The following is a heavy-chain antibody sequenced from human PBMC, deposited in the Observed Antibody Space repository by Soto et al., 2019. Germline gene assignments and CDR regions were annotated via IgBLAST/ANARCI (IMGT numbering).Heavy chain of an antibody. Sequence: GSLRLSCAASGFTFSSYAMSWVRQAPGKGLEWVSAISGSGGSTYYADSVKGRFTISRDNSKNTLYLQMNSLRAEDTAVYYCAKDSGYCGGDCYYFDYWGQGTLVTVSS. CDR2: ISGSGGST. V-gene: IGHV3-23*01. CDR1: GFTFSSYA. CDR3: AKDSGYCGGDCYYFDY. D-gene: IGHD2-21*02. J-gene: IGHJ4*02.